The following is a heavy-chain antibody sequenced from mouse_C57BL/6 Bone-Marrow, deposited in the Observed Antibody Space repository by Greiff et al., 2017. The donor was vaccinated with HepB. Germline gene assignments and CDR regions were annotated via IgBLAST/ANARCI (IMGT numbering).Heavy chain of an antibody. CDR1: GFNIKDDY. Sequence: VQLKQSGAELVRPGASVKLSCTASGFNIKDDYMHWVKQRPEQGLEWIGWIDPENGDTEYASKFQGKATITADTSSNTAYLQLSSLTSEDTAVYYCTTDSNYPFAYWGQGTLVTVSA. CDR2: IDPENGDT. CDR3: TTDSNYPFAY. J-gene: IGHJ3*01. D-gene: IGHD2-5*01. V-gene: IGHV14-4*01.